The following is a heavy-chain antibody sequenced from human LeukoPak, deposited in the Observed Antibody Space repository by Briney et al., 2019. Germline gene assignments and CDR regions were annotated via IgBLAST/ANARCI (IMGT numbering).Heavy chain of an antibody. CDR1: GFTFSDFE. J-gene: IGHJ6*03. D-gene: IGHD6-19*01. V-gene: IGHV3-48*03. CDR3: AIDGYRSYYYYMDV. CDR2: ITGSGRSK. Sequence: PGGSLRLSCAASGFTFSDFEMNWVRQAPGRGLEWISFITGSGRSKYYADSVEGRFTISRDNAKTTLFLQMDSLRVEDTAVYYCAIDGYRSYYYYMDVWGEGAAVTVSS.